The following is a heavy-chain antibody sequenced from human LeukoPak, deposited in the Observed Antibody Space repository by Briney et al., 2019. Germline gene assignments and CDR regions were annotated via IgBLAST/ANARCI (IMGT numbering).Heavy chain of an antibody. CDR3: ARGYYDSSGYYTDPFDY. V-gene: IGHV4-39*07. D-gene: IGHD3-22*01. Sequence: SETLSLTCTVSGGSISSYYWSWIRQPPGKGLEWIGSIYYSGSTYYNPSLKSRVTISVDTSKNQFSLKLSSVTAADTAVYYCARGYYDSSGYYTDPFDYWGQGTLVTVSS. CDR1: GGSISSYY. J-gene: IGHJ4*02. CDR2: IYYSGST.